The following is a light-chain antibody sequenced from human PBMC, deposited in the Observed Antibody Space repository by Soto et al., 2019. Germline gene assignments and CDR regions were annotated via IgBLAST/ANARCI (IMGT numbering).Light chain of an antibody. CDR1: QSLSGNY. CDR3: QQRCDWPLT. V-gene: IGKV3D-20*02. Sequence: VLTQSPGTLSLSPGERATLSCRASQSLSGNYLAWYQQKPGQAPRVLIYRASIRATGISDRFSGSGSGTDFTLTISRLEPEDFAVYYCQQRCDWPLTFGGRTKVDI. CDR2: RAS. J-gene: IGKJ4*01.